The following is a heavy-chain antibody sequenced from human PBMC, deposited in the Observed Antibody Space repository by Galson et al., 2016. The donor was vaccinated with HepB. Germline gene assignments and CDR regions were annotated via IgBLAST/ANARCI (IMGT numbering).Heavy chain of an antibody. D-gene: IGHD3-9*01. V-gene: IGHV1-46*01. J-gene: IGHJ6*02. Sequence: QSGAEVKKPGESLKISCKASGYTFINYYMHWVRQAPGQGLEWMGIGNPRTGSTSYAQKFQDRVTVTRDTSTSTVYMELSSLRSEDTAEYYCARDRGWNSLNGYGMDVWGQGTTVTVSS. CDR3: ARDRGWNSLNGYGMDV. CDR2: GNPRTGST. CDR1: GYTFINYY.